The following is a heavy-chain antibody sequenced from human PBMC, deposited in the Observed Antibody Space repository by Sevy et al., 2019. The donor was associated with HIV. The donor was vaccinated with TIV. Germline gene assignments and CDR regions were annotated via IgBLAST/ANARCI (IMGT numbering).Heavy chain of an antibody. CDR3: ARGVQTYDAFDI. V-gene: IGHV3-21*01. D-gene: IGHD6-6*01. CDR2: ISGISNYI. J-gene: IGHJ3*02. Sequence: GGSLRLSCAASGFTFSSYSMNWVRQAPGKGLEWVSSISGISNYIYYADSVKGRFSISRDKAKNSLYLQMNSLRAEETAIYYCARGVQTYDAFDIWGQGTMVTVSS. CDR1: GFTFSSYS.